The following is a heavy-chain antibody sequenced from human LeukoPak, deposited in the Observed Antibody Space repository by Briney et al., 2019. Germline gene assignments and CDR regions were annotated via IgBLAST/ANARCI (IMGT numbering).Heavy chain of an antibody. CDR3: ARGLVGIAAANNWFDP. CDR1: GGSFSGYY. CDR2: INHSGST. Sequence: SGTLSLTCAVYGGSFSGYYWSWIRQPPGKGLEWIGEINHSGSTNYNPSLKSRVTISVDTSKNQFSLKLSSVTAADTAVYYCARGLVGIAAANNWFDPWGQGTLVTVSS. J-gene: IGHJ5*02. V-gene: IGHV4-34*01. D-gene: IGHD6-13*01.